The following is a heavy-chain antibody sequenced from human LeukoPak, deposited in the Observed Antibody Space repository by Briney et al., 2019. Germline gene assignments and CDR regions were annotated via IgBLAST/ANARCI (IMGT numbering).Heavy chain of an antibody. J-gene: IGHJ4*02. D-gene: IGHD6-19*01. CDR2: IIPIFGTA. V-gene: IGHV1-69*13. Sequence: ASVKVSCKAPGGTFSSYAISWVRQAPGRGLEWMGGIIPIFGTANYAQKFQGRVTITADESTSTAYMELSSLRSEDTAVYYCARLSGGWRLYYFDYWGQGTLVTVSS. CDR1: GGTFSSYA. CDR3: ARLSGGWRLYYFDY.